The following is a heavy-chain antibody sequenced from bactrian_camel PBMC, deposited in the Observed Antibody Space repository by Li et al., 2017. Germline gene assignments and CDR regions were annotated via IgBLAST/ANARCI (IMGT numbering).Heavy chain of an antibody. V-gene: IGHV3S1*01. J-gene: IGHJ4*01. CDR1: GDTSGSYC. D-gene: IGHD7*01. CDR3: AADPTCARWWSPGQWPALRY. CDR2: LHIRTSKT. Sequence: HVQLVESGGGSVQVGGSLRLSCAASGDTSGSYCMAWFRQTQGRQREGVAALHIRTSKTNYADSVKGRFTISQDSAKNIVYLQMNSLNLEDTAMHYCAADPTCARWWSPGQWPALRYRGQGTQVTVS.